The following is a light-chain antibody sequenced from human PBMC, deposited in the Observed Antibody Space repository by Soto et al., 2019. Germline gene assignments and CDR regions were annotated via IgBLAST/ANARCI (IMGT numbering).Light chain of an antibody. J-gene: IGLJ3*02. CDR1: RSNIGSNT. CDR2: ASN. Sequence: QLVLTQPPSASGTPGQRVTISCSGSRSNIGSNTVNWYQQVPGTAPKLLMYASNQRPSGVPDRFSGSKSGTSASLAISGLQSEDEADYHCAAWDDSLNGPVFGGGTKVTVL. CDR3: AAWDDSLNGPV. V-gene: IGLV1-44*01.